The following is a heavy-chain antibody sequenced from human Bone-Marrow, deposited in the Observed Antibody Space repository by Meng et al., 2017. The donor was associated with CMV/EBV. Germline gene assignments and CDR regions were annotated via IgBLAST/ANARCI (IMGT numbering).Heavy chain of an antibody. CDR3: ARARDYDSSGYYYVGDY. V-gene: IGHV5-51*01. CDR1: YRFTTSW. Sequence: YRFTTSWIGWVRQMPGKGLEWMGIIYPADSDTRYSPSFQGQVTISADKSINTAYLQWSSLKASDTAIYYCARARDYDSSGYYYVGDYWGQGTLVTVSS. J-gene: IGHJ4*02. CDR2: IYPADSDT. D-gene: IGHD3-22*01.